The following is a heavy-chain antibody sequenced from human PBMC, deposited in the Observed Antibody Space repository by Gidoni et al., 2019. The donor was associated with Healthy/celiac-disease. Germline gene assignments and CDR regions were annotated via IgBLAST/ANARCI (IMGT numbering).Heavy chain of an antibody. J-gene: IGHJ5*02. CDR1: GGSISSSSYY. CDR3: ARGESWFDP. Sequence: QLQLQESGPGLVPPSETLSLTRTVPGGSISSSSYYWGWLRQPPGKGLEWIGSIYYSGSTYYNPSLKSRVTISVDTSKNQFSLKLSSVTAADTAVYYCARGESWFDPWGQGTLVTVSS. V-gene: IGHV4-39*01. CDR2: IYYSGST.